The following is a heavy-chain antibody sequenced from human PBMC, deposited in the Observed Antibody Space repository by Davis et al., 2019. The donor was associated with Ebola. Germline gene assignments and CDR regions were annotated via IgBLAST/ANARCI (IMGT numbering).Heavy chain of an antibody. J-gene: IGHJ6*02. D-gene: IGHD6-13*01. CDR1: GYTFTNYG. CDR2: ISGFNGNT. V-gene: IGHV1-18*01. Sequence: ASVKVSCKASGYTFTNYGINWVRQAPGQGLEWMGWISGFNGNTDYAQKVQGRVTMTTDTSTSTAYLELRSLRSDDTAVYYCARDFAFPGIEAGGESYYYGLDVWGQGTTVTVSS. CDR3: ARDFAFPGIEAGGESYYYGLDV.